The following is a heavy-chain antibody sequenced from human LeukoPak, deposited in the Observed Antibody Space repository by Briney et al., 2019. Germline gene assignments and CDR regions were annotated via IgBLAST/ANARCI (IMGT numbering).Heavy chain of an antibody. CDR1: GFTFSSYA. CDR3: AKDMRTSIVVVPAAIDY. V-gene: IGHV3-23*01. J-gene: IGHJ4*02. Sequence: GGSLRLSCAASGFTFSSYAMNWVRQAPGKGLEWVSAISGSGGSTYYADSVKGRFTISRDNSKNTLYLQMNSLRAEDTAVYYCAKDMRTSIVVVPAAIDYWGQGTLVTVSS. D-gene: IGHD2-2*02. CDR2: ISGSGGST.